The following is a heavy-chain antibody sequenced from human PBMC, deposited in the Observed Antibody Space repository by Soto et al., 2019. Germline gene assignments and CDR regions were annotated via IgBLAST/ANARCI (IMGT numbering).Heavy chain of an antibody. CDR2: INSDGSST. CDR3: ARGVGSSARNGMDV. Sequence: EVQLVESGGGLVQPGGSLRLSCAASGFTFSSYWMHWVRQAPGKGLVWVSRINSDGSSTSYADSVKGRFTISRDNAENTLYLQMNCLTAEGTAVYHCARGVGSSARNGMDVWGQGTTVTVSS. J-gene: IGHJ6*02. D-gene: IGHD6-6*01. V-gene: IGHV3-74*01. CDR1: GFTFSSYW.